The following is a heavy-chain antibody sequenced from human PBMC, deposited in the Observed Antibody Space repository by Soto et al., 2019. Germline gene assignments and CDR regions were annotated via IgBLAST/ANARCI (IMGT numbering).Heavy chain of an antibody. J-gene: IGHJ6*02. CDR3: ATFTGYYYYYGMDV. Sequence: GASVKVSCKVSGYTLTELSMHWVRQAPGKGLEWMGGFDPEDGETIYAQKFQGRVTMTEDTSTDTAYMELSSLRSEDTAVYYCATFTGYYYYYGMDVWGQGTTVTVSS. CDR1: GYTLTELS. D-gene: IGHD3-16*01. CDR2: FDPEDGET. V-gene: IGHV1-24*01.